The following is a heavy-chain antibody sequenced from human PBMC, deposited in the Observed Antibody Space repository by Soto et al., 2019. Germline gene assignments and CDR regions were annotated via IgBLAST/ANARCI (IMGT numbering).Heavy chain of an antibody. CDR1: GCGFSTNI. Sequence: GGSLRRSCAASGCGFSTNIMHRVRQAPGKGLEWVAVISHDGSYKYYGDAVKGRFTISRDTSKNAVYLEMNSLRPEDTAVYYCAKGLLAIVGTTLPRDAFNIWGQGTMVSV. CDR3: AKGLLAIVGTTLPRDAFNI. J-gene: IGHJ3*02. CDR2: ISHDGSYK. D-gene: IGHD1-26*01. V-gene: IGHV3-30*18.